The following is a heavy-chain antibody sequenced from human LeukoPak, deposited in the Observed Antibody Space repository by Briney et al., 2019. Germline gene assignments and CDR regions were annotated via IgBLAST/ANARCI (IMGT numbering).Heavy chain of an antibody. Sequence: ASVKVSCKASGYTFTSYDINWVRQATGQGLECMGWMNPNSGNTGYAQKFQGRVTMTRNTSISTAYMELSSLRSEDTAVYYCATGDLSYDSADAEYFQHWGQGTLVTVSS. CDR1: GYTFTSYD. J-gene: IGHJ1*01. V-gene: IGHV1-8*01. D-gene: IGHD3-10*01. CDR2: MNPNSGNT. CDR3: ATGDLSYDSADAEYFQH.